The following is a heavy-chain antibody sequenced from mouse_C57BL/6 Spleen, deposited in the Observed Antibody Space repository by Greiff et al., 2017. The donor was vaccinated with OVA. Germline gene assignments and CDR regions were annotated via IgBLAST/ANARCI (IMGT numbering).Heavy chain of an antibody. J-gene: IGHJ4*01. CDR2: IWSGGST. CDR3: ARKKDYEGGYYAMDL. D-gene: IGHD2-4*01. V-gene: IGHV2-2*01. CDR1: GFSLTSYG. Sequence: QVQLQQSGPGLVQPSQSLSITCTASGFSLTSYGVHWVRQSPGKGLEWLGVIWSGGSTDYNAAFISRLSISKDNSKSQVFFKMNSLQADDTAIYYCARKKDYEGGYYAMDLWGRGTSDTVSS.